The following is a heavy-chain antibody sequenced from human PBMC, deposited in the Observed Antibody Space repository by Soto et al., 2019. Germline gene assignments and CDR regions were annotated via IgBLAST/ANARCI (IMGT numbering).Heavy chain of an antibody. CDR1: GGSISSGGFY. CDR2: IFSIVGT. J-gene: IGHJ4*02. Sequence: QVQLQESGPGLVKPSQTLSLTCTVSGGSISSGGFYWSWIRQHPGKGLEFIGYIFSIVGTYYNPSVKSRVSIAVDTSKNQFSLRLRSVTAADTALYYCARLWTGFYNERPTSFSYWGPGTLVTVSS. D-gene: IGHD3-9*01. CDR3: ARLWTGFYNERPTSFSY. V-gene: IGHV4-31*03.